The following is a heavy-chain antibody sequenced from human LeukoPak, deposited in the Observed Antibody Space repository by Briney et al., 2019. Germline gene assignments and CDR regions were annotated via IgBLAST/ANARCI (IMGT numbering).Heavy chain of an antibody. V-gene: IGHV3-30*02. D-gene: IGHD5-18*01. CDR1: GFTFSSYG. Sequence: GGSLRLSCAASGFTFSSYGMHWVRQAPGKGLEWVAFTRYDGSNKYYADSVKGRFTISRDNSKNTLYLQMNSLRAEDRAVYYCAKERDTAMVTIDYWGQGTLVTVSS. J-gene: IGHJ4*02. CDR2: TRYDGSNK. CDR3: AKERDTAMVTIDY.